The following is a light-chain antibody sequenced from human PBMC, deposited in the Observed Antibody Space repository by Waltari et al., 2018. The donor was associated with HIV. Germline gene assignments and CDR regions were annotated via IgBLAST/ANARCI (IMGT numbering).Light chain of an antibody. CDR1: QSVLYSSDNKNY. V-gene: IGKV4-1*01. Sequence: DIVMTQSPDSLAVSLGETATITKSSQSVLYSSDNKNYLAWSQQKPGQPPKLLIYWASTRESGVPDRFSGSGSGTDFTLTISSLQAEDVAVYYCHQYYSAPWTFGQGTKVEI. J-gene: IGKJ1*01. CDR3: HQYYSAPWT. CDR2: WAS.